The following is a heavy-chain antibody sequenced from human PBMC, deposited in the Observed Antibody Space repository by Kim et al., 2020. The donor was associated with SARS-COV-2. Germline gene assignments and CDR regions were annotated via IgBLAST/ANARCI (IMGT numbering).Heavy chain of an antibody. CDR3: AVSTCYYQGLDY. CDR1: GASISTTSDY. V-gene: IGHV4-39*01. J-gene: IGHJ4*02. D-gene: IGHD1-26*01. Sequence: SETLSLTCTVSGASISTTSDYWGWVRQSPGKGLVWVLTISYPGNPYYNPSRTTRLTLSVDPSNNQFSLKLNAVTAADTAVYYCAVSTCYYQGLDYWGQGTLVTVSS. CDR2: ISYPGNP.